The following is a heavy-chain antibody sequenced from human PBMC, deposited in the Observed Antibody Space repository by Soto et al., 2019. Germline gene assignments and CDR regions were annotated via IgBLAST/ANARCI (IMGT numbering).Heavy chain of an antibody. CDR2: INHRGRT. D-gene: IGHD4-17*01. V-gene: IGHV4-34*01. Sequence: QVQLQQWGAGLLKPSETLSLTCAVYGGSFSGYYWSWIRQPPGKGLEWIGEINHRGRTNYNPSLKSRVTISVDTSKNQFSLKLSSVTAADTAVYYCGRHGDYVGLDSWGQGALVTVSS. CDR3: GRHGDYVGLDS. CDR1: GGSFSGYY. J-gene: IGHJ4*02.